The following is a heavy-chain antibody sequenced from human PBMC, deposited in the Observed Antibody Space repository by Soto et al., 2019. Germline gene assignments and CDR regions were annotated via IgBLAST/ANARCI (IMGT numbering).Heavy chain of an antibody. CDR3: ARGGGFCGADCYKGGIDY. J-gene: IGHJ4*02. CDR1: GFTFSPYT. CDR2: ISYDGSDK. D-gene: IGHD2-21*02. Sequence: QVQLVESGGGVGQPGRSLRLSCAASGFTFSPYTMHWVRQTPGKRLEWVAVISYDGSDKNYADSVRGRFTISRDNSKNTLFLQMNSLRAEDTALYYCARGGGFCGADCYKGGIDYWGQGALVTVSS. V-gene: IGHV3-30-3*01.